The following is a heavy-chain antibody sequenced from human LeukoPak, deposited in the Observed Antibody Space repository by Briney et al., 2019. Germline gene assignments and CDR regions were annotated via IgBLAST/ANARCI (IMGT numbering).Heavy chain of an antibody. CDR2: ISYDGSNK. CDR1: GFTFSNYA. D-gene: IGHD6-13*01. CDR3: VRDSTLSYSYNSWYVGAHDAFDI. V-gene: IGHV3-30*04. Sequence: PGRSLRLSCAASGFTFSNYAMHWVRQAPGKGLEWVAVISYDGSNKYYADSVKGRFTISRDNSKNTLYLQMNSLRAEDTAVYYCVRDSTLSYSYNSWYVGAHDAFDIWGQGTMVTVSS. J-gene: IGHJ3*02.